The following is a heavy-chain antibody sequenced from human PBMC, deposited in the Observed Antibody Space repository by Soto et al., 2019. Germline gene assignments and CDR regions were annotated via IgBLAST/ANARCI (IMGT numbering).Heavy chain of an antibody. Sequence: GGSLRLSCAASGFTFSSYGMHWVRQAPGKGLEWVGRLKSVADAGTTDYAAPVQGRFSISRDDSKNTLYLQMNSLKTEDTAVYYCVTCIAARACAFDMWGQGTMVTVSS. CDR3: VTCIAARACAFDM. V-gene: IGHV3-15*07. CDR2: LKSVADAGTT. J-gene: IGHJ3*02. D-gene: IGHD6-6*01. CDR1: GFTFSSYG.